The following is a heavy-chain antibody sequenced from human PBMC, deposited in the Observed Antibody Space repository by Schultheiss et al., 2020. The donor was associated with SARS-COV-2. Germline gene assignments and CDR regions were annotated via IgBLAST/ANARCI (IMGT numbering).Heavy chain of an antibody. CDR2: IIPIFGTA. CDR3: ARVGPFEPSPHY. D-gene: IGHD3-16*01. CDR1: GGTFSSYA. J-gene: IGHJ4*02. V-gene: IGHV1-69*13. Sequence: SVKVSCKASGGTFSSYAISWVRQAPGQGLEWMGGIIPIFGTANYAQKFQGRVTITADESTSTAYIELSSLRSEDTAVYYCARVGPFEPSPHYWGQGTLVTVSS.